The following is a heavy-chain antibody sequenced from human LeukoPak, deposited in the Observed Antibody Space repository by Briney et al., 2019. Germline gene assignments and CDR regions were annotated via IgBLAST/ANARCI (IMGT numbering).Heavy chain of an antibody. CDR1: GFTFSNAW. J-gene: IGHJ3*02. Sequence: GGSLRLSCAASGFTFSNAWMSWVRQAPGKGLEWVGRIKSKTDGGTTDYAAPVKGRFTISRDDSKNTLYLQMNSLKTEDTAVYYCTINYDILTGYYWDAFDIWGQGTMVTVSS. CDR3: TINYDILTGYYWDAFDI. D-gene: IGHD3-9*01. V-gene: IGHV3-15*01. CDR2: IKSKTDGGTT.